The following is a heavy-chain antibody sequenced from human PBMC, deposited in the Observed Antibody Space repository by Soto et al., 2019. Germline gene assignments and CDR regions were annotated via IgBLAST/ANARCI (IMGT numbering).Heavy chain of an antibody. CDR2: ISSDGSST. CDR3: ARRGAVTGLQS. Sequence: EVQLVESGGGSVQPGWSLRLSCEASGFTFSSYWMHWVRQSPGKGLVWVSRISSDGSSTSYGDSVKGRFTVSRDNAKNTLYLQMSSLRAEDTAMYYCARRGAVTGLQSLGQGTLFSVSS. J-gene: IGHJ5*02. CDR1: GFTFSSYW. V-gene: IGHV3-74*02. D-gene: IGHD6-19*01.